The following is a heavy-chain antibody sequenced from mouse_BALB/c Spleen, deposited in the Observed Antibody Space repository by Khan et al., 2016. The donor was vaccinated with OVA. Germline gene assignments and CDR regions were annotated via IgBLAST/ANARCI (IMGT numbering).Heavy chain of an antibody. J-gene: IGHJ2*01. CDR3: ARRGAARATLDYFDY. CDR1: GYTFTNYW. CDR2: TYPGGGYT. D-gene: IGHD3-1*01. V-gene: IGHV1-63*02. Sequence: QMQLEESGAELVRPGTSVKMSCKAAGYTFTNYWIGWVKQRPGHGLEWIGDTYPGGGYTNYNEKFKGKATLTADTSSSTAYMQLSGLTSEDSAIYYCARRGAARATLDYFDYWGQGTTLPVSS.